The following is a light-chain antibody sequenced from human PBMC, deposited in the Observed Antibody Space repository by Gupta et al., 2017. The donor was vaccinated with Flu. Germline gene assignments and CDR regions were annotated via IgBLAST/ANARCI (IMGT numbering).Light chain of an antibody. CDR3: AAWDNSLNGNWV. CDR1: SSNIGSNT. J-gene: IGLJ3*02. V-gene: IGLV1-44*01. CDR2: SNN. Sequence: QSVLTQPPSASGTPGQRVTISCSGSSSNIGSNTVNWYQQLPGTAPKLLIYSNNQRPSGVPDRFSGSKSGTSASLAIRGLQSEDEADYYCAAWDNSLNGNWVFGGGTKLTVL.